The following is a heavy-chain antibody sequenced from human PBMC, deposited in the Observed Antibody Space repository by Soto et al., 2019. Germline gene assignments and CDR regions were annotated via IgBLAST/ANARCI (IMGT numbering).Heavy chain of an antibody. CDR2: INPTSGGT. CDR1: GYVFARNY. D-gene: IGHD1-26*01. CDR3: ASGPSGTYSAFDI. J-gene: IGHJ3*02. V-gene: IGHV1-2*02. Sequence: VSVDLSWEACGYVFARNYIRWLGQAPGQGLEWMGWINPTSGGTNFAQKFQGRVTMTRDTSISTVYMELSRLTSDDSAVYYCASGPSGTYSAFDIWGQGTMVT.